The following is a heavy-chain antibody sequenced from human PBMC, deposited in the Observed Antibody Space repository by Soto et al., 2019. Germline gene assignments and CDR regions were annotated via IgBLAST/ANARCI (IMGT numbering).Heavy chain of an antibody. D-gene: IGHD3-16*01. V-gene: IGHV1-8*01. J-gene: IGHJ6*02. CDR3: AREISYVSGGHLYYGMDV. CDR2: MNPKNGNT. CDR1: GYTFTNYD. Sequence: ASVKVSCKASGYTFTNYDINWVRQVAGQGLEWMGWMNPKNGNTGYPQKFQGRLTMTRDTSVNTAYMELRDLRAQDTAVYYCAREISYVSGGHLYYGMDVLGQGTAVTVSS.